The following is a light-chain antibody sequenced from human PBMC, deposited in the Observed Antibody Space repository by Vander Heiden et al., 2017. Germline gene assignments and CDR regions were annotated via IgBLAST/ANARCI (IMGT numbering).Light chain of an antibody. CDR1: SNIVGNQG. J-gene: IGLJ3*02. V-gene: IGLV10-54*02. CDR3: SALDSSLSAFWV. CDR2: RNN. Sequence: QAGLTQPPSVSKGFRQTATLTCTGNSNIVGNQGAAWLQQHQGHPPKLLSYRNNNRPSGISERFSASRSGNTASLTITGLQPEDEADYYCSALDSSLSAFWVFGGGTKLTVL.